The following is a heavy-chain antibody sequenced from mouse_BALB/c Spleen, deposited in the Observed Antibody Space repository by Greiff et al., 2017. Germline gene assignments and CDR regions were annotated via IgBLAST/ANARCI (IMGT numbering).Heavy chain of an antibody. CDR3: ARQGIYYGNYGRYYYAMDY. CDR1: GFTFSSYT. Sequence: DVMLVESGGGLVQPGGSLKLSCAASGFTFSSYTMSWVRQTPEKRLEWVAYISNGGGSTYYPDTVKGRFTISRDNAKNTLYLQMSSLKSEDTAMYYCARQGIYYGNYGRYYYAMDYWGQGTSVTVSS. J-gene: IGHJ4*01. D-gene: IGHD2-1*01. V-gene: IGHV5-12-2*01. CDR2: ISNGGGST.